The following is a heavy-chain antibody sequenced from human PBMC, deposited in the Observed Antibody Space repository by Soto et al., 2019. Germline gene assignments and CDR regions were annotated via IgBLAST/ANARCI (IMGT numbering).Heavy chain of an antibody. CDR3: ARAAHYSSPFRWFDP. CDR1: GVSISSGGYY. J-gene: IGHJ5*02. Sequence: SETLSLTCTVSGVSISSGGYYWSWIRQHPGKGLEWIRDIYYSGSTYYNPSLKSRVTISVDTSKNQFSLKLSSVTAADTAVYYCARAAHYSSPFRWFDPWGQGTLVTVSS. V-gene: IGHV4-31*03. D-gene: IGHD6-13*01. CDR2: IYYSGST.